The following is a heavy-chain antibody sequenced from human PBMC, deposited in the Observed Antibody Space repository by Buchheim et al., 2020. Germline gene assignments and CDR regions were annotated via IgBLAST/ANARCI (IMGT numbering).Heavy chain of an antibody. V-gene: IGHV4-39*07. D-gene: IGHD2-2*01. Sequence: QLQLQESGPGLVKPSETLSLTCTVSGGSISSSSYYWGWIRQPPGKGLEWIGSIYYSGSTNYNPSLKSRVTISVDTSKNQFSLKLSSVTAADTAVYYCARASLGYCSSTSCLHYYYYGMDVWGQGTT. CDR2: IYYSGST. CDR3: ARASLGYCSSTSCLHYYYYGMDV. J-gene: IGHJ6*02. CDR1: GGSISSSSYY.